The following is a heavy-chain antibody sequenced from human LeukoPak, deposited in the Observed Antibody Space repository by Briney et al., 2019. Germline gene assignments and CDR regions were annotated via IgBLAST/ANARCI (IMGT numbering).Heavy chain of an antibody. Sequence: GGSLRLSCAASGFTVSSNYMSWVRQAPGKGLEWVSAISGSGGSTYYADSVKGRFTISRDNSKNTLYLQMNSLRAEDTAVYYCAKHDGWNFDYWGQGTLVTVSS. CDR1: GFTVSSNY. J-gene: IGHJ4*02. V-gene: IGHV3-23*01. D-gene: IGHD1-1*01. CDR2: ISGSGGST. CDR3: AKHDGWNFDY.